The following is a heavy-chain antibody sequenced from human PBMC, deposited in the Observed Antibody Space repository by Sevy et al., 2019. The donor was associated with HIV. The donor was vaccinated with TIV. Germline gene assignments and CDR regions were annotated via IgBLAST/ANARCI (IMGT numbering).Heavy chain of an antibody. V-gene: IGHV6-1*01. Sequence: KQSQTLSLTCDISGESVSSKSVAWNWIRQSPSRGFEWLGRTYYRSKWYNHYADPVRSRITINSDASMNQFSLHLNSVTPEDTAVYYCANLGTSYYESSSYYYQAPFDYWGQGTLVTVSS. CDR1: GESVSSKSVA. J-gene: IGHJ4*02. CDR2: TYYRSKWYN. D-gene: IGHD3-22*01. CDR3: ANLGTSYYESSSYYYQAPFDY.